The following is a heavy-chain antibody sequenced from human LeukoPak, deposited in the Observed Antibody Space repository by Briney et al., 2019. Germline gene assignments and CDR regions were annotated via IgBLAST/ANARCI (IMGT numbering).Heavy chain of an antibody. CDR2: INAGNGNT. Sequence: ASVKVSCKASGYTFTSYAMHWVRQAPGQRLECMGWINAGNGNTKYSQKFQGRVTITRDTSASTAYMELSSLRSEDTAVYYCVRELADDYYDSSGYFSLGYWGQGTLVTVSS. CDR1: GYTFTSYA. D-gene: IGHD3-22*01. J-gene: IGHJ4*02. V-gene: IGHV1-3*01. CDR3: VRELADDYYDSSGYFSLGY.